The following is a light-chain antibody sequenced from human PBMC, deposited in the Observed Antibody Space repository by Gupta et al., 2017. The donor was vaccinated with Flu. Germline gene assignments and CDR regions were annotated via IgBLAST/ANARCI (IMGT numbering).Light chain of an antibody. J-gene: IGLJ3*02. Sequence: SELTQPPSVSVSPGQTASITCSGDALSTQYAYWYQQKAGQAPILVLFKDTERPSGIPERISGSSSETTVTLTITAVQAEDEADYFCQSLGSSDSCVFGAGTRLTVL. CDR1: ALSTQY. CDR3: QSLGSSDSCV. CDR2: KDT. V-gene: IGLV3-25*02.